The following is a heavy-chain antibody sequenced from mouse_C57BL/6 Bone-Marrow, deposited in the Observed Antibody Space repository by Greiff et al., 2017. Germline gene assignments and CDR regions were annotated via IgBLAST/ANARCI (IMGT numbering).Heavy chain of an antibody. J-gene: IGHJ4*01. Sequence: QVQLQQSGAELAKPGASVKLSCKASGYTFTSYWMHWVKQRPGQGLEWIGYINPSSGYTKYNQKFKDKATLTADKSSSTAYMQLSSLTYEDSAVYYCARGHSNYYYAMDYWGQGTSVTVAS. CDR3: ARGHSNYYYAMDY. D-gene: IGHD2-5*01. CDR2: INPSSGYT. CDR1: GYTFTSYW. V-gene: IGHV1-7*01.